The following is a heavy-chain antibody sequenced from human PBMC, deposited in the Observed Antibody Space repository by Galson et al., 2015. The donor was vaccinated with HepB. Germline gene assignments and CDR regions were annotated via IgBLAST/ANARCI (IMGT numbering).Heavy chain of an antibody. CDR2: IWYDGSNK. Sequence: SLRLSCAASGFTFSSYGMHWVRQAPGKGLEWVAVIWYDGSNKYYADSVKGRFTISRDNSKNTLYLQMNSLRAEDTAVYYCAREYLSGYDFLDYWGQGTLVTVSS. V-gene: IGHV3-33*01. D-gene: IGHD5-12*01. CDR3: AREYLSGYDFLDY. CDR1: GFTFSSYG. J-gene: IGHJ4*02.